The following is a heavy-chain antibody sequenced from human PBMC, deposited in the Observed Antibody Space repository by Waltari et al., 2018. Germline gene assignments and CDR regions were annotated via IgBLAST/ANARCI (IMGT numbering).Heavy chain of an antibody. CDR2: IYHSGST. J-gene: IGHJ6*03. CDR3: ARVQYYYDSSGYQNYYMDV. D-gene: IGHD3-22*01. CDR1: GYSISSGYY. V-gene: IGHV4-38-2*01. Sequence: QVQLQESGPGLVKPSETLSLTCAVSGYSISSGYYWGWIRQPPGKGLEWIGSIYHSGSTYYNPSLKSRGTISVDTSKNQFSLKLSSVTAADTAVYYCARVQYYYDSSGYQNYYMDVWGKGTTVTVSS.